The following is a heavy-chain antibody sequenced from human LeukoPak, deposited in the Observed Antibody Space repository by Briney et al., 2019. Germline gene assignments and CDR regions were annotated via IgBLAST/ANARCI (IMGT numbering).Heavy chain of an antibody. CDR3: AAAPYFYDSSGYLPGAFDI. D-gene: IGHD3-22*01. J-gene: IGHJ3*02. Sequence: ASVKVSCKASGFTFTSSAMQWLRQARGQRLEWIGWIVVGSGNTNYAQKFQERVTITRDMSTSTAYTEPSSLRSEDTAVYYCAAAPYFYDSSGYLPGAFDIWGQGTMDTVSS. V-gene: IGHV1-58*02. CDR2: IVVGSGNT. CDR1: GFTFTSSA.